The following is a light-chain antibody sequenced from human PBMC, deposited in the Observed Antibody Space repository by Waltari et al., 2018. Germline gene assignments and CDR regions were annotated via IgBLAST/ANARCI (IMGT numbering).Light chain of an antibody. Sequence: QSALTQPRSVSGSPGQSVTISCTGTSSDVGGYTYVSWYQQHPGKAPKLMIYEVSNRPSGVSDRFSGSKSGNTASLTISGLQAEDEADYYCCSYAGSYTFAVFGTGTKVTV. V-gene: IGLV2-11*01. CDR2: EVS. CDR3: CSYAGSYTFAV. J-gene: IGLJ1*01. CDR1: SSDVGGYTY.